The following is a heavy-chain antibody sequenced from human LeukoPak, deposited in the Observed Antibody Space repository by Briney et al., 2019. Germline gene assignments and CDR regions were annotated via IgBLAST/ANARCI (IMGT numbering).Heavy chain of an antibody. CDR3: ARDSTRLDY. J-gene: IGHJ4*02. CDR1: GFTFSSYS. V-gene: IGHV3-21*01. Sequence: NAGWSLRLSWAASGFTFSSYSMNWVRQAPGKGLELVSSISSSTSYIYYADSVKGRFTISRDNAKNSLYLQMNSLRAEDTAVYYGARDSTRLDYWGQGTLVTVSS. CDR2: ISSSTSYI. D-gene: IGHD2-15*01.